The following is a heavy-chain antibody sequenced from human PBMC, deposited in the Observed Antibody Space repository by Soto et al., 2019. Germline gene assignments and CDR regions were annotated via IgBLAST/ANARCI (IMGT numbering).Heavy chain of an antibody. V-gene: IGHV4-39*01. J-gene: IGHJ6*02. Sequence: QLQLQESGPGLVKPSETLSLTCTVSGGSISSSSYYWGWIRQPPGKGLEWIGSIYYTGSTYYNPSLKSRVTISVDTSKNQFSLRLSSGTAADTSVYYCASTLSGAMDVWGQGTTVTVSS. CDR2: IYYTGST. D-gene: IGHD3-3*01. CDR1: GGSISSSSYY. CDR3: ASTLSGAMDV.